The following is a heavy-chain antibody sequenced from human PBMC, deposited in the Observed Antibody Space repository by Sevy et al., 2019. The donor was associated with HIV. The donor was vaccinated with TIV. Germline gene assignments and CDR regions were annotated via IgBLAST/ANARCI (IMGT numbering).Heavy chain of an antibody. CDR2: INHSGST. J-gene: IGHJ6*02. CDR3: ARNYYYYYGMDV. CDR1: GGSFSGYY. V-gene: IGHV4-34*01. Sequence: SETLSLTCAVYGGSFSGYYWSWIRQPPGKGLEWIGEINHSGSTNYNPSLKSRVTISVDTSKNQFSLKLSSVTAADTAVYYCARNYYYYYGMDVWGQGTTVTVSS.